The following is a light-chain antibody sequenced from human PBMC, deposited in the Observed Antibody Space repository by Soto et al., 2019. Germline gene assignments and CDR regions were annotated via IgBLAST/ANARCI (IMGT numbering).Light chain of an antibody. CDR1: SSNIGGNG. CDR3: AAWDDSLTGSV. Sequence: QSVLTQPPSASGTPGQRVTISCSGRSSNIGGNGVNWYQQLPGTAPKLLIYSNDQRPSGVPHRCSGSRSGSSASLAISGLQSEDEADYYCAAWDDSLTGSVFGGGTKVTVL. J-gene: IGLJ2*01. CDR2: SND. V-gene: IGLV1-44*01.